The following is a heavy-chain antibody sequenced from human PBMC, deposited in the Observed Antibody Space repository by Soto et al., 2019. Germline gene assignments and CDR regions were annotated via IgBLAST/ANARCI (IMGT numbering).Heavy chain of an antibody. CDR2: IYYSGST. CDR3: ARRGSSGWYGGFDY. D-gene: IGHD6-19*01. V-gene: IGHV4-39*01. J-gene: IGHJ4*02. CDR1: GGSISSSSYY. Sequence: PSETLSLTCTVSGGSISSSSYYWGWIRQPPGKGLEWIGSIYYSGSTYYNPSLKSRVTISVDTSKNQFSLKLSSVTAADTAVYYCARRGSSGWYGGFDYWGQGTLVTVSS.